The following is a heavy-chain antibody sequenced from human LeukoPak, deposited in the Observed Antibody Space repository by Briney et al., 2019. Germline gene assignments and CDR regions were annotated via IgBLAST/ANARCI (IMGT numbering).Heavy chain of an antibody. J-gene: IGHJ4*02. Sequence: SETLSLACTVSGGSISSGDYYWSWIRQPPGKGLEWIGYIYYSGSTNYNPSLKSRVTISVDTSKNQFSLKLSSVTAADTAVYYCASFLWFGELRNWGQGTLVTVSS. V-gene: IGHV4-61*08. CDR1: GGSISSGDYY. CDR2: IYYSGST. D-gene: IGHD3-10*01. CDR3: ASFLWFGELRN.